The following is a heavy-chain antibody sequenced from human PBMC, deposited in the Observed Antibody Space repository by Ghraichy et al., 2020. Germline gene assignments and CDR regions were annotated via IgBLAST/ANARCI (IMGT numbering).Heavy chain of an antibody. V-gene: IGHV4-34*01. CDR3: ARGLSASWHRFDN. CDR2: INHSGNT. D-gene: IGHD2-2*01. CDR1: GVSFSGYY. J-gene: IGHJ4*02. Sequence: TLSLTCTVYGVSFSGYYWSWIRQAPGKGLEWFGEINHSGNTNYNPSLKGRVTISIDTSKNQFSLQLNSVTAADTALYYCARGLSASWHRFDNWGQGTLVTVSS.